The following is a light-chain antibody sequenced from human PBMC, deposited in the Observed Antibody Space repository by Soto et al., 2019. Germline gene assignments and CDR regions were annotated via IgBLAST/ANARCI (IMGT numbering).Light chain of an antibody. V-gene: IGKV4-1*01. CDR1: RSLLHGSNNENF. CDR3: QQYFGIPLT. Sequence: DIVITQSPDSLAVSLGERATINCKSSRSLLHGSNNENFLAWYQQRPGQPPKLLFYWASTRQSGVPERFSGSGSETDFTLTISSLRAEDGAVYYCQQYFGIPLTFGGGTKVEIK. J-gene: IGKJ4*01. CDR2: WAS.